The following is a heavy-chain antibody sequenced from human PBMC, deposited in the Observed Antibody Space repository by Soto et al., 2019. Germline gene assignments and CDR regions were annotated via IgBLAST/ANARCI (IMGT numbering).Heavy chain of an antibody. CDR1: GFTFSSYE. Sequence: GGSLRLSCAASGFTFSSYEMNWVRQAPGKGLEWVSYISSSGSTIYYADSVKGRFTISRDNAKNSLYLQMNSLRAEDTAVYYCASKAARYYYGMDVWGQGTTVTVSS. CDR2: ISSSGSTI. J-gene: IGHJ6*02. V-gene: IGHV3-48*03. D-gene: IGHD6-6*01. CDR3: ASKAARYYYGMDV.